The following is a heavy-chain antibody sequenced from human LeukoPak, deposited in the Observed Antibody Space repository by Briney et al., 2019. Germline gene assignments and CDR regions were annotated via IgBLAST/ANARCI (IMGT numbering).Heavy chain of an antibody. CDR2: IKQDGSRK. V-gene: IGHV3-7*01. J-gene: IGHJ4*02. Sequence: GGSLRLSCAASGFTLSTYWMSWVRQAPGKGLEWVANIKQDGSRKYYVDSVKGRFTISRDNAKSSLSLQMNSLRAEDTAVYYCARETPDSSGWDWGQGTLVTVSS. CDR3: ARETPDSSGWD. D-gene: IGHD6-19*01. CDR1: GFTLSTYW.